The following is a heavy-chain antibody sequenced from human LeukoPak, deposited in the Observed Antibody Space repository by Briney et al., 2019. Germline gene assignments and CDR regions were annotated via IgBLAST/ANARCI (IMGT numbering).Heavy chain of an antibody. D-gene: IGHD1-14*01. Sequence: SETLSLTCAVHGGSFSGYYWSWIRQPPGKGLEWIGEINHSGSTNYNPSLKSRVTISVDTSKNQFSLKLSSVTAADTAVYYCASDQTGGYYFDYWGQGTLVTVSS. CDR3: ASDQTGGYYFDY. V-gene: IGHV4-34*01. J-gene: IGHJ4*02. CDR1: GGSFSGYY. CDR2: INHSGST.